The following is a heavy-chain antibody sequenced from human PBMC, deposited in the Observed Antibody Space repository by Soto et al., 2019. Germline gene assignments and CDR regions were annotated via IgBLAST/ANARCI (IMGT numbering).Heavy chain of an antibody. Sequence: EVQLVESGGGLVQPGGSLRLSCAASGFTFSSYAMTWVRQAPGKGLQWVSAISGSGSSTKYADSVKGRFTISRDNSKSTLSLQMNSLRGEDTAVYFCARGFATTGYLVDYWGQGTLVTVSS. CDR3: ARGFATTGYLVDY. J-gene: IGHJ4*02. CDR2: ISGSGSST. D-gene: IGHD3-9*01. V-gene: IGHV3-23*04. CDR1: GFTFSSYA.